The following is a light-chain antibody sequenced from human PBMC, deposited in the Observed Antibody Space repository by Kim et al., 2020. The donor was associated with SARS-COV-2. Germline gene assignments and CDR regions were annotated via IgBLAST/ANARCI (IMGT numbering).Light chain of an antibody. V-gene: IGKV1-27*01. CDR2: AAS. Sequence: DIQMSQSPSSLSASVGDRVTITCRASQDISRSLAWYQQRPGKVPSLLIYAASTLQSGVPSRFSGSGSGTEFTLTISSLQPEDVATYYCQKYDSAPWTFGPGTRWIS. CDR3: QKYDSAPWT. J-gene: IGKJ1*01. CDR1: QDISRS.